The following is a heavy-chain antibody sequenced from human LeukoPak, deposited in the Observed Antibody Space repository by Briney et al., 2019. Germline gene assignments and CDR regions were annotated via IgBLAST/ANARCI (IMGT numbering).Heavy chain of an antibody. J-gene: IGHJ4*02. CDR3: AKTVVGHFDY. CDR1: GFTFSSDA. V-gene: IGHV3-23*01. D-gene: IGHD2-15*01. CDR2: ISGSGGST. Sequence: GGSLRLSCAASGFTFSSDAMRWVRQAPGKGLEWVSAISGSGGSTYYADSVKGRFTISRDNSTKTLYLQIKSLRAEDTAVYYCAKTVVGHFDYWGQGTLVTVAS.